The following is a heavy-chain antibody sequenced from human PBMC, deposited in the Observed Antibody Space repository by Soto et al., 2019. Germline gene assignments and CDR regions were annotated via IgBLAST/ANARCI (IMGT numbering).Heavy chain of an antibody. J-gene: IGHJ6*02. V-gene: IGHV6-1*01. CDR3: ARSEEDSDYYYGMDV. CDR2: TYYRSRWYS. Sequence: QTLSLTCVGSGDTVSSNSVAWNWVRQSPSRGLECLGRTYYRSRWYSDYAVSVRSRIDINADTAKNQVSLQLNSVTPEDTAVYYCARSEEDSDYYYGMDVWGQGTTVNVSS. CDR1: GDTVSSNSVA. D-gene: IGHD2-15*01.